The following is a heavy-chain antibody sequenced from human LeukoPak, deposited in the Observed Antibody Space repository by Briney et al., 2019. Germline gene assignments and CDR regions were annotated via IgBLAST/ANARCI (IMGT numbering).Heavy chain of an antibody. CDR3: ARDYRTYCGGDCYSETFDY. D-gene: IGHD2-21*02. CDR2: ISSSSYI. V-gene: IGHV3-21*04. J-gene: IGHJ4*02. Sequence: GGSLRLSCAASGFTFSSYSMNWVRQAPGKGLEWVSSISSSSYIYYADSVKGRFTISRDNAKNSLYLLMNSLRAEDTAVYYCARDYRTYCGGDCYSETFDYWGQGTLVTVSS. CDR1: GFTFSSYS.